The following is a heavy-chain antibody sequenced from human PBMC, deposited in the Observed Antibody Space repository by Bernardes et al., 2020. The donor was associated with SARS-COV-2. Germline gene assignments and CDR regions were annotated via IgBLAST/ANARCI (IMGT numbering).Heavy chain of an antibody. CDR2: MNPNSGNT. CDR3: AREGSSSRYYYYYGMDV. CDR1: GYTFTSYD. V-gene: IGHV1-8*01. D-gene: IGHD6-6*01. Sequence: ASVKLSCKASGYTFTSYDINWVRQATGQGLEWMGWMNPNSGNTGYAQKFQGRVTMTRNTSISTAYMELSSLRSEDTAVYYCAREGSSSRYYYYYGMDVWGQGTTVTVSS. J-gene: IGHJ6*02.